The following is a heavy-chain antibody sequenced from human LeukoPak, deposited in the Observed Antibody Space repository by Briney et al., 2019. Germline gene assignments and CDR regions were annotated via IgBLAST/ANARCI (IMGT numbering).Heavy chain of an antibody. CDR1: GFTFSSYW. Sequence: LRLSCAASGFTFSSYWMSWVRQPPGKGLEWIGEINHSGSTNYNPSLKSRVTMSVDTSQMQLSLQLTSVTAADTAVYYCARHSRGTNQLLSLPQYYDYWGQGVLVIVSS. J-gene: IGHJ4*01. D-gene: IGHD2-21*01. CDR3: ARHSRGTNQLLSLPQYYDY. V-gene: IGHV4-34*01. CDR2: INHSGST.